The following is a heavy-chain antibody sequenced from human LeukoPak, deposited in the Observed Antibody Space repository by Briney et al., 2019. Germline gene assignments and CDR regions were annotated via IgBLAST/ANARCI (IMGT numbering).Heavy chain of an antibody. CDR3: AKDSSTSCRYFDH. Sequence: GGSLRLSCAASGFTFSSYGMHWVRQAPGKGLEWVAVISYDGSNKYYADSVKGRFTISRDNSKNTLYLQMNSLRAEDTAVYYCAKDSSTSCRYFDHWGQGTLVTVSS. CDR1: GFTFSSYG. D-gene: IGHD2-2*01. CDR2: ISYDGSNK. J-gene: IGHJ4*02. V-gene: IGHV3-30*18.